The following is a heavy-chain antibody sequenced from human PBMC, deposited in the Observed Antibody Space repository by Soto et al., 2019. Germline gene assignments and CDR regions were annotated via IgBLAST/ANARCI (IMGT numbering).Heavy chain of an antibody. V-gene: IGHV4-39*01. Sequence: SETLSLTCSVSGGSISSSSYYWGWIRQPPGKGLEWIGYIYYSGSTYYNPSLKSRVTLSVDTSKNQFSLKLSSLTAADTAVYYCATADGDRHITMVRGPPGCFDYWGQGTLVTVSS. CDR3: ATADGDRHITMVRGPPGCFDY. J-gene: IGHJ4*02. CDR2: IYYSGST. CDR1: GGSISSSSYY. D-gene: IGHD3-10*01.